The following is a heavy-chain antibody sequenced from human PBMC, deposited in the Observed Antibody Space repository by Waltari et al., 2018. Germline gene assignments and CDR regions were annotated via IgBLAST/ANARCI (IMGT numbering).Heavy chain of an antibody. Sequence: EVQLVESGGGLVQPGGSLRLSCAASGFTFSSYEMHWVRQAPGKGLEWVSYISSSVSTIYYADSVKGRFTISRDNAKNSLYLQMNSLRAEDTAVYCCARVGTYYDSSGYYYAYYYGMDVWGQGTTVTVSS. V-gene: IGHV3-48*03. J-gene: IGHJ6*02. CDR1: GFTFSSYE. D-gene: IGHD3-22*01. CDR2: ISSSVSTI. CDR3: ARVGTYYDSSGYYYAYYYGMDV.